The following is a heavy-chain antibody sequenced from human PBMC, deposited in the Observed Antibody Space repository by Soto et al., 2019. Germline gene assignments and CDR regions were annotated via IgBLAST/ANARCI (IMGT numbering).Heavy chain of an antibody. V-gene: IGHV3-15*01. CDR3: ASDLLDGLGY. J-gene: IGHJ4*02. CDR1: GFTFRNAW. CDR2: IKSKTDGGAI. Sequence: EVQLVESGGGLIKPGGSLRLSCAASGFTFRNAWMNWVRQAPGKGLEWVGRIKSKTDGGAIDYAAPMKGRFTISRDDSKSTLYLQMNSLKTEDTAVYYCASDLLDGLGYWGQGTLVTVSS. D-gene: IGHD3-10*01.